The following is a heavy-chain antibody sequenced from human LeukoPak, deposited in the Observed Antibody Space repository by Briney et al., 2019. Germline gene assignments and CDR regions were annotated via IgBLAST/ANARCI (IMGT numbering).Heavy chain of an antibody. CDR2: INAGNGNT. V-gene: IGHV1-3*01. CDR1: GYTFTSYA. Sequence: ASVKVSCKASGYTFTSYAMHWVRQAPGQRLEWMGWINAGNGNTKYSQKFRGRVTITRDTSASTAYMELRSLRSDDTAVYYCARVTGYSSGWCDAFDIWGQGTMVTVSS. D-gene: IGHD6-19*01. CDR3: ARVTGYSSGWCDAFDI. J-gene: IGHJ3*02.